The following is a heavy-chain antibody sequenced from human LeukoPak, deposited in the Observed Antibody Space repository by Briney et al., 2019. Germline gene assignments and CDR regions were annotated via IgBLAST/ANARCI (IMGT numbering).Heavy chain of an antibody. CDR2: IRRDGRSK. D-gene: IGHD4-17*01. Sequence: QPGGSLRLSCAASGFTFTDFGMLWVRQAPGKGLDWVSHIRRDGRSKFYAESVKGRFTISRDNSKNTLYLQMNSLRAEDTAVYYCAKDRDDYGDDCWGQGILVTVST. V-gene: IGHV3-30*02. J-gene: IGHJ4*02. CDR1: GFTFTDFG. CDR3: AKDRDDYGDDC.